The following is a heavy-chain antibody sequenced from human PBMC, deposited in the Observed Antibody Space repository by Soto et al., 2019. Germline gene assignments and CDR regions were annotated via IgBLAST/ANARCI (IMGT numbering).Heavy chain of an antibody. CDR1: GASISYGGFS. J-gene: IGHJ4*02. CDR3: ARGGGYDSFDY. CDR2: IPNLENT. D-gene: IGHD5-12*01. Sequence: SETLSLTCTVSGASISYGGFSWSWIRQSTGKGVEWIGYIPNLENTYLHPSFKTRLTMSIDRTRNQFSLKLSSVTAADMAVYYCARGGGYDSFDYWGQGVLVTVSS. V-gene: IGHV4-30-2*06.